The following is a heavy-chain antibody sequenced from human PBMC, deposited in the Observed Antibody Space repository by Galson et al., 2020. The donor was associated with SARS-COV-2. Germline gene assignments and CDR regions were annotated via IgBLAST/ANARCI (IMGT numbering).Heavy chain of an antibody. CDR3: AKGLIDIVVVPAAIC. D-gene: IGHD2-2*01. J-gene: IGHJ4*02. V-gene: IGHV3-23*01. CDR1: GFTFSSYA. CDR2: ISGSGGST. Sequence: ESLKISCAASGFTFSSYAMSWVRQAPGKGLEWVSAISGSGGSTYYADSVKGRFTISRDNSKNTLYLQMNSLRAEDTAVYYCAKGLIDIVVVPAAICWGQGTLVTVSS.